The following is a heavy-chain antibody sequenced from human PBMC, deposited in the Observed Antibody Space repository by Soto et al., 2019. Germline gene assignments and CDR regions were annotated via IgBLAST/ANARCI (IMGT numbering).Heavy chain of an antibody. CDR1: GFTFSSYG. CDR3: AKDIGDTMIVVVISPSNGMDV. J-gene: IGHJ6*02. Sequence: GESLKISCAASGFTFSSYGMHWVRQAPGKGLEWVAVISYDGSNKYYADSVKGRFTISRDNSKNTLYLQMNSLRAEDTAVYYCAKDIGDTMIVVVISPSNGMDVWGQGTTVTVSS. D-gene: IGHD3-22*01. V-gene: IGHV3-30*18. CDR2: ISYDGSNK.